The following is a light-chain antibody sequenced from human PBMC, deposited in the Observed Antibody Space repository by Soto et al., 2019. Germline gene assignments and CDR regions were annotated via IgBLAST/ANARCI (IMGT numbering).Light chain of an antibody. CDR1: SSDVGGYNY. Sequence: QSALTQPASVSGSPGQSITIYCTGTSSDVGGYNYVSWYQHHPGKAPKLMIYDVSNRPSGVSNRFSGSKSGNTASLSISGLQAEDEADYYCSSYTSSSTLYVFGTGTKLTVL. J-gene: IGLJ1*01. V-gene: IGLV2-14*03. CDR3: SSYTSSSTLYV. CDR2: DVS.